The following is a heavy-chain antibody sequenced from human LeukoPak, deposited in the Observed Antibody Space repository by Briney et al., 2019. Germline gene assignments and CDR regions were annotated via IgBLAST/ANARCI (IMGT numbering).Heavy chain of an antibody. CDR2: ISRGDGTI. J-gene: IGHJ4*02. Sequence: GGSLRLSCAASGFTFSDYYMSWIRQAPGKGLEWVSYISRGDGTIYYADSVKGRFTISRDNAKNSLYLQMNSLRAEDTAVYYCAGDGYKNYIDYWGQGTLVTVSS. CDR3: AGDGYKNYIDY. D-gene: IGHD5-24*01. V-gene: IGHV3-11*04. CDR1: GFTFSDYY.